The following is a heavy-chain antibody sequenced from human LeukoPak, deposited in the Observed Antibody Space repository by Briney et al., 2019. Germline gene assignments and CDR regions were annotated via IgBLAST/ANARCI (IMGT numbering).Heavy chain of an antibody. J-gene: IGHJ4*02. CDR1: GFTFSHYA. V-gene: IGHV3-30*01. Sequence: SGGSLRLSCAASGFTFSHYAMHWVRQAPGKGLEWVAVISYDGNHKYYADSVKGRSTTSRDNSKNTLYVQMNSLRAEDTAVYYCARARNGTLKYWGQGTLVTVCS. CDR3: ARARNGTLKY. D-gene: IGHD1-26*01. CDR2: ISYDGNHK.